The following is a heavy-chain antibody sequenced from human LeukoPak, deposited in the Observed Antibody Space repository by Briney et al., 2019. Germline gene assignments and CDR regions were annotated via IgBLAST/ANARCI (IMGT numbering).Heavy chain of an antibody. CDR3: ARDRNDFWSGYTYDYYYGMDV. D-gene: IGHD3-3*01. Sequence: ASVKVSCTASGGTFSSYAISWVRQAPGQGLEWMGRIIPILGIANYAQKFQGRVTITADKSTSTAYMELSSLRSEDTAVYYCARDRNDFWSGYTYDYYYGMDVWGQGTTVTVSS. CDR1: GGTFSSYA. CDR2: IIPILGIA. J-gene: IGHJ6*02. V-gene: IGHV1-69*04.